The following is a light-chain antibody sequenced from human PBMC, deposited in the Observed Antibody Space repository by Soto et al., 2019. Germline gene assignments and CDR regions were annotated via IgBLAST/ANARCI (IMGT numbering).Light chain of an antibody. CDR1: SNEIGSYNY. V-gene: IGLV2-14*01. Sequence: QSVLTQPAPVSGSPGQSITISCTGTSNEIGSYNYVSWYQQHPDKAPKVMIYDISYRPSGVSNRFSGSKFGNTASLTIFGLQAEDEADYYCSSYTSTSTYVFGTGTKVTVL. CDR2: DIS. CDR3: SSYTSTSTYV. J-gene: IGLJ1*01.